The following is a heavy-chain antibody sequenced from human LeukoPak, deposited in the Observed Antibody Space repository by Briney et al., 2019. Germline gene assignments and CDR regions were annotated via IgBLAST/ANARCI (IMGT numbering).Heavy chain of an antibody. Sequence: GGSLRLSCVSSGFTFSNYGMHWVRQAPGKGLEWVALIWHDGSNKYYADSVRGRVTISRDNSKNTLHLQMNSLTAEDTAVYFCAKDGDAYIEYYYYYMDVRGKGTTVTVSS. CDR1: GFTFSNYG. V-gene: IGHV3-33*06. J-gene: IGHJ6*03. CDR3: AKDGDAYIEYYYYYMDV. CDR2: IWHDGSNK. D-gene: IGHD5-24*01.